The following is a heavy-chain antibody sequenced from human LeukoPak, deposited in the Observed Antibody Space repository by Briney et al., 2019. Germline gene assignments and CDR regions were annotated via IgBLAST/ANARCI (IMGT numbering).Heavy chain of an antibody. CDR1: GYTFTGFY. D-gene: IGHD3-22*01. CDR2: IIPNSGGT. Sequence: GASVKVSCKASGYTFTGFYMHWVRQAPGQGLEWMGWIIPNSGGTNYAQKFQGRVTITADKSTSTAYMELSSLRSEDTAVYYCAGSGYYGYYFDYWGQGTLVTVSS. CDR3: AGSGYYGYYFDY. J-gene: IGHJ4*02. V-gene: IGHV1-2*02.